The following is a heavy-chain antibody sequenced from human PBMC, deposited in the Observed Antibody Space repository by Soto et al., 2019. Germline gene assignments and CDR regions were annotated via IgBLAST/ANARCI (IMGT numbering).Heavy chain of an antibody. D-gene: IGHD2-15*01. V-gene: IGHV3-66*01. Sequence: GGSLRLSCAASGFTVSSSYMSWVRQAPGKGLEWVSLIYRDDSTYYADSVKARFTISRDNSKNTLYLQMNTLRAEDTAVYYCAKLSCSGGSCYSRMPLDVWGKGTTVTVSS. CDR2: IYRDDST. CDR1: GFTVSSSY. J-gene: IGHJ6*04. CDR3: AKLSCSGGSCYSRMPLDV.